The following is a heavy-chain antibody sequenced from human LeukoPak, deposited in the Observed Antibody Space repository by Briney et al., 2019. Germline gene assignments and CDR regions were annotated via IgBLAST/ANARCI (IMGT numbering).Heavy chain of an antibody. CDR2: KNTNSGNT. CDR1: GYSFTSYD. CDR3: ARGYFDFWSGYPWFDP. V-gene: IGHV1-8*01. Sequence: GASVKVSCKASGYSFTSYDINGVRPATEQGLEWMGWKNTNSGNTSNAQKFQGRVTMTRNTYISTAYMELSSLRSEDTAVYCCARGYFDFWSGYPWFDPWGQGTLVTVS. J-gene: IGHJ5*02. D-gene: IGHD3-3*01.